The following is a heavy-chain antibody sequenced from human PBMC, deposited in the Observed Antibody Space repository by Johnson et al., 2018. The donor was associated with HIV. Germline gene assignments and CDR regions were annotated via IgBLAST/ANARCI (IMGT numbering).Heavy chain of an antibody. CDR1: GFTFSGSA. V-gene: IGHV3-30*04. Sequence: QVQLVESGGGLVQPGGSLRLSCAASGFTFSGSAIHWVRQAPGKGLEWVAIISYDETYKDYADSVKGRFTISRDNSKNTLYLQMNSLGAEDTAVYFCAKDLTYVISAFDIWGQGTMVTVSS. J-gene: IGHJ3*02. D-gene: IGHD3-10*02. CDR2: ISYDETYK. CDR3: AKDLTYVISAFDI.